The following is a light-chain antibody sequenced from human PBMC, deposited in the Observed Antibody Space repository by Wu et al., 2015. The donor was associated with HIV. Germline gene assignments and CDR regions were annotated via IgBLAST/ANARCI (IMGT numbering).Light chain of an antibody. CDR2: STF. Sequence: EIVLTRSPVTLSSSPGESASLSCRASQNVDTNYFAWYQQKPRQPPRLLIYSTFNRAAGISDRFRGSGSGTVFTLTINKLEPEDFATYYCQQGATSPITFGQGTRLDFK. J-gene: IGKJ5*01. CDR3: QQGATSPIT. V-gene: IGKV3D-20*02. CDR1: QNVDTNY.